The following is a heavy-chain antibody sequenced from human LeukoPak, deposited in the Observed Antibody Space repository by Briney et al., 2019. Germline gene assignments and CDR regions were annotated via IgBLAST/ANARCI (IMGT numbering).Heavy chain of an antibody. CDR1: GFTFSGYP. Sequence: GGSLRLSCAASGFTFSGYPIHWVRQAPGKGLEWVAVISYDGSNKYYADSVKGRSTISRDNSKNTLYLQMNSLRAEDTAVYYCARAPKPYDFWSGYLYYWGQGTLVTVSS. D-gene: IGHD3-3*01. CDR2: ISYDGSNK. J-gene: IGHJ4*02. CDR3: ARAPKPYDFWSGYLYY. V-gene: IGHV3-30-3*01.